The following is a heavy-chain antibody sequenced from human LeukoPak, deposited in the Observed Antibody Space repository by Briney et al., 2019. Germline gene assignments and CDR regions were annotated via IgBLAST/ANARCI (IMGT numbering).Heavy chain of an antibody. CDR3: ARAPSGYTNSWYDY. CDR1: GFTFSSYA. CDR2: ISYDGSNK. V-gene: IGHV3-30-3*01. J-gene: IGHJ4*02. Sequence: GGSLRLSCAASGFTFSSYAMHWVRQAPGKGLEWVAVISYDGSNKYYADSVMGRFTISRDNSKNTLYLQMDSLRTEDTAVYFCARAPSGYTNSWYDYWGQGTLVTVSS. D-gene: IGHD6-13*01.